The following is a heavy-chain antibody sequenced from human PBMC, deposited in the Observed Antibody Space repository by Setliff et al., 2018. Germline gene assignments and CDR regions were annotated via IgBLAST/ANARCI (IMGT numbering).Heavy chain of an antibody. D-gene: IGHD3-3*01. V-gene: IGHV4-39*07. Sequence: LSLTCTVSGGSISSTSYYWAWIRQPPGKGLEWTGSIYYRGSTFIYPSLRSRVTISADTSKNQFSLKLTSVTAADTAVYYCRFWSSYYKNDYWAQGTLVTVSS. CDR2: IYYRGST. CDR1: GGSISSTSYY. CDR3: RFWSSYYKNDY. J-gene: IGHJ4*02.